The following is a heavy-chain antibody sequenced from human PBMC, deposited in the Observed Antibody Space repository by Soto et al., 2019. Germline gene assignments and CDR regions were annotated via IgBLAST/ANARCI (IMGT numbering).Heavy chain of an antibody. CDR1: GFTFSSYG. CDR3: ARAFRKGWQPIYYGMDV. D-gene: IGHD6-19*01. Sequence: GGSLRLSCAASGFTFSSYGMHWVRQAPGKGLVWVAVIWYDGSNKYYADSVKGRFTISRDNSKHTLYLQMNSLRAEDTAVYYWARAFRKGWQPIYYGMDVWGQGTTVTVSS. J-gene: IGHJ6*02. CDR2: IWYDGSNK. V-gene: IGHV3-33*01.